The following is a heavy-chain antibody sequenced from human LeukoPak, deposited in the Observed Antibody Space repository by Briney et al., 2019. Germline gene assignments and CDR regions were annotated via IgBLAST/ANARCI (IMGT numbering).Heavy chain of an antibody. D-gene: IGHD5-24*01. V-gene: IGHV4-59*01. J-gene: IGHJ5*02. CDR3: AREEIRSWFDP. CDR2: IYYSGST. CDR1: GGSFSSYY. Sequence: NPSETLSLTCAVYGGSFSSYYWSWIRQPPGKGLEWIGYIYYSGSTNYNPSLKSRVTISVNTSKNQFSLKLSSVTAADTAVYYCAREEIRSWFDPWGQGTLVTVSS.